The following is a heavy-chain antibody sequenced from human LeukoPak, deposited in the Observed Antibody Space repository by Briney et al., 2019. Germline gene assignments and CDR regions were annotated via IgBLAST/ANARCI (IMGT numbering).Heavy chain of an antibody. V-gene: IGHV4-34*01. CDR2: INHSGST. CDR3: ARLRFLRNMIVVPKNRWFDP. Sequence: SETLSLTCAVYGGSFSGYYWSWIRQPPGKGLEWIGEINHSGSTNYNPSLKSRVTISVDTSKNQFSLKLSSVTAADTAVYYCARLRFLRNMIVVPKNRWFDPWGQGTLVTASS. D-gene: IGHD3-22*01. J-gene: IGHJ5*02. CDR1: GGSFSGYY.